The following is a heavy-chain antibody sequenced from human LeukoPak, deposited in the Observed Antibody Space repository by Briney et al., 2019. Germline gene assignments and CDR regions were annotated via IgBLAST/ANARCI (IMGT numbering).Heavy chain of an antibody. CDR1: GFTFSSYS. CDR2: ISSSSSYI. CDR3: ASGGRGDYFDY. V-gene: IGHV3-21*01. D-gene: IGHD5-24*01. J-gene: IGHJ4*02. Sequence: PGGSLRFSCAASGFTFSSYSMNWVRQAPGKGLEWVLSISSSSSYIYYADSVKGRFTISRDNAKNSLYLQMNSLRAEDTAVYYCASGGRGDYFDYWGQGTLVTVSS.